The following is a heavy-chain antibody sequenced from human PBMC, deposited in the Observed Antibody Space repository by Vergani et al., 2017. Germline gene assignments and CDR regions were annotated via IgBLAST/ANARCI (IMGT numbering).Heavy chain of an antibody. Sequence: EVQRVESGGGILKPGGSLRLSCVASGFSFRNAWMNWVRRTPGKGLEWVGRIKSTFDRGTTDYAAAVKGRFTISRDDSKNTLFLQMKGLKTEDIGVYYCTTDPRYCGDGSCYWLRDHHYYGMDVWGQGTTVTVSS. CDR2: IKSTFDRGTT. D-gene: IGHD2-21*01. J-gene: IGHJ6*02. CDR3: TTDPRYCGDGSCYWLRDHHYYGMDV. V-gene: IGHV3-15*07. CDR1: GFSFRNAW.